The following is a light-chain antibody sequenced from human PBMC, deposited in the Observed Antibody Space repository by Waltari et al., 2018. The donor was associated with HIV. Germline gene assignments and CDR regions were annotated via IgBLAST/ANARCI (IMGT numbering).Light chain of an antibody. J-gene: IGLJ3*02. Sequence: FLLTQHHSVSESPGQTVTLSCTRRSGTIASNYVQWYQLRPGTYPTTVSYEDKQRPSGVPDRFSGSIDSSSNSASLPIAGLKTEDEADYYCQSYDSSNLWVFGGGTKLTVL. CDR1: SGTIASNY. V-gene: IGLV6-57*01. CDR3: QSYDSSNLWV. CDR2: EDK.